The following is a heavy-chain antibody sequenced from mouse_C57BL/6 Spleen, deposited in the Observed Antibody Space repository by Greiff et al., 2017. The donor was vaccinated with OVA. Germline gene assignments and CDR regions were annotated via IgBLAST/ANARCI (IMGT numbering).Heavy chain of an antibody. D-gene: IGHD1-1*01. J-gene: IGHJ2*01. V-gene: IGHV1-42*01. Sequence: EVQLQESGPELVKPGASVKISCKASGYSFTGYYMNWVKQSPEKSLEWIGEINPSTGGTTYNQKFKAKATLTVDKSSSTAYMQLKSLTSEDSAVYYCARELLVAPYFDYWGQGTTLTVSS. CDR2: INPSTGGT. CDR1: GYSFTGYY. CDR3: ARELLVAPYFDY.